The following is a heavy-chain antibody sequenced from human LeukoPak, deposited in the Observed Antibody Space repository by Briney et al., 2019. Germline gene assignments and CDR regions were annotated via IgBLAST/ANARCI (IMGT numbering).Heavy chain of an antibody. CDR3: ASSIAAAGTMAH. D-gene: IGHD6-13*01. V-gene: IGHV1-18*01. CDR1: GYTFTSYG. J-gene: IGHJ4*02. Sequence: ASVKVSCKASGYTFTSYGISWVRQAPGQGLEWMGWISAYNGNTNYAQKLQGRVTMTTDTSTSTAYMELRSLRSDDTAVYYCASSIAAAGTMAHWGQGTLVTVSS. CDR2: ISAYNGNT.